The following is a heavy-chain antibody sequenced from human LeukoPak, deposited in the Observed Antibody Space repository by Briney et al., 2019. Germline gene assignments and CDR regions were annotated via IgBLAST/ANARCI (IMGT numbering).Heavy chain of an antibody. D-gene: IGHD6-13*01. CDR1: GGSFSGYY. J-gene: IGHJ6*03. Sequence: PSETLSLTCAVYGGSFSGYYWSWIRHPPGKGLEWIGEINHSGSTNYNPSLKSRVTISVDTSKNQFSLKLSSVTAADTAVYYCARGQGAAAANYYYYYMDVWGKGTTVTVSS. CDR2: INHSGST. CDR3: ARGQGAAAANYYYYYMDV. V-gene: IGHV4-34*01.